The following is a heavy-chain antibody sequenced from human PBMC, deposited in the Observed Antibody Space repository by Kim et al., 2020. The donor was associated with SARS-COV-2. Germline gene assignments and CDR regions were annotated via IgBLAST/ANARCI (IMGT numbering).Heavy chain of an antibody. CDR3: TTRPILTGYEKNYYYYYGMDV. CDR1: GFTFSNAW. J-gene: IGHJ6*02. V-gene: IGHV3-15*01. CDR2: IKSKTDGGTT. Sequence: GGSLRLSCAASGFTFSNAWMSWVRQAPGKGLEWVGRIKSKTDGGTTDYAAPVKGRFTISRDDSKNTLYLQMNSLKTEDTAVYYCTTRPILTGYEKNYYYYYGMDVWGQGTTVTVSS. D-gene: IGHD3-9*01.